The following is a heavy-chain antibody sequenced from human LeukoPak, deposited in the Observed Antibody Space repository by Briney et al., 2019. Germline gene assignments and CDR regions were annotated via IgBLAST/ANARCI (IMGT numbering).Heavy chain of an antibody. CDR1: GFTFSDYY. D-gene: IGHD3-3*01. CDR3: ARAAYDFWSGYDGYYYYMDV. Sequence: GGSLRLSCAASGFTFSDYYMSWIRQAPGKGLEWVSYISSSGSTIYYADSVKGRFTISRGNAKNSLYLQMNSLRAEDTAVYYCARAAYDFWSGYDGYYYYMDVWGKGTTVTVS. V-gene: IGHV3-11*04. CDR2: ISSSGSTI. J-gene: IGHJ6*03.